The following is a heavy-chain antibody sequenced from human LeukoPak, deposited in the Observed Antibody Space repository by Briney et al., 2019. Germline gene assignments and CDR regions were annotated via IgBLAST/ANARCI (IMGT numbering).Heavy chain of an antibody. D-gene: IGHD1-26*01. Sequence: GGSLRLSCAASGFTVSSNYMSWVRQAPGKGLEWVSSISSSSSYIYYADSVKGRFTISRDNAKNSLYLQMNSLRAEDTAVYYCARAGQWEPFDYWGQGTLVTVSS. V-gene: IGHV3-21*01. CDR1: GFTVSSNY. J-gene: IGHJ4*02. CDR3: ARAGQWEPFDY. CDR2: ISSSSSYI.